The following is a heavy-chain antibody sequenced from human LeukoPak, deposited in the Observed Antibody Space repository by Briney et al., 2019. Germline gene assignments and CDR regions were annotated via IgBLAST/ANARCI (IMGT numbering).Heavy chain of an antibody. CDR1: GGSISSYY. Sequence: SETLSLTCTVSGGSISSYYWTWIRQPPGKGLEWIGNIYYTGSTNSNPSLKSRATMSVDTSKNQFSLRLSSVTAADSAVYYCARSVYTYSYYYYYGMDVWGQGTTVTVSS. CDR3: ARSVYTYSYYYYYGMDV. J-gene: IGHJ6*02. CDR2: IYYTGST. D-gene: IGHD1-1*01. V-gene: IGHV4-59*13.